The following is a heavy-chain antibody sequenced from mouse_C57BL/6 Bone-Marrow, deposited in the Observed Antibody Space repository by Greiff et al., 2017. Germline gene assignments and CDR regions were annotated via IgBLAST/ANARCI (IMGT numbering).Heavy chain of an antibody. CDR2: IDPENGDT. Sequence: DVKLQESGAELVRPGASVKLSCTASGFNIKDDYMHWVKQRPEQGLEWIGWIDPENGDTEYASKFQGKATITADTSSNTAYLQLSSLTSEDTAVYYCTTDYGYYWGQGTTLTVSS. D-gene: IGHD1-2*01. CDR3: TTDYGYY. CDR1: GFNIKDDY. J-gene: IGHJ2*01. V-gene: IGHV14-4*01.